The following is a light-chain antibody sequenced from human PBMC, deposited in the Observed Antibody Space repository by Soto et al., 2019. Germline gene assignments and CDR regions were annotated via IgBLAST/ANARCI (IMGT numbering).Light chain of an antibody. CDR2: AES. Sequence: IVLAQAPATLSLSTGEKATLSCRASQRVSNNLAWYQQKPGQAPSLIIDAESKRATSIPARFIGSRTGTDCTLTIIRLESDDVTVYYCQQRNNWPLIFTFGPGTKVDIK. V-gene: IGKV3-11*01. CDR1: QRVSNN. CDR3: QQRNNWPLIFT. J-gene: IGKJ3*01.